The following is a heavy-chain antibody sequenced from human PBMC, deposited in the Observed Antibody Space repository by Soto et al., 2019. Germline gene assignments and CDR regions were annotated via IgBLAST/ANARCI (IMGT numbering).Heavy chain of an antibody. J-gene: IGHJ6*02. Sequence: VVSLRLSCAASGFTFSSYSMNWVRQAPGKGLEWVSSISSSSSYIYYADSVKGRFTISRDNAKNSLYLQMNSLRAEDTAVYYCARDMVRGVIRVPGYYYGMDVWGQGTTVTVSS. CDR2: ISSSSSYI. V-gene: IGHV3-21*01. CDR1: GFTFSSYS. D-gene: IGHD3-10*01. CDR3: ARDMVRGVIRVPGYYYGMDV.